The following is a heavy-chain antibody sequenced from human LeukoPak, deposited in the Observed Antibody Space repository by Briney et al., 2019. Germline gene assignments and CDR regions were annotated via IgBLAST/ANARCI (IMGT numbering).Heavy chain of an antibody. CDR1: GFTFSSYA. CDR2: ISGSGGST. V-gene: IGHV3-23*01. Sequence: GGSLRLSCAASGFTFSSYAMSWVRQAPGKGLEWVSAISGSGGSTYYADSVKGRFTISRDNSKNTLYLQMNSLRAEDTAVYYCAKPITDNYYGSSRAPNGPWGQGTLVTVSS. CDR3: AKPITDNYYGSSRAPNGP. J-gene: IGHJ5*02. D-gene: IGHD3-10*01.